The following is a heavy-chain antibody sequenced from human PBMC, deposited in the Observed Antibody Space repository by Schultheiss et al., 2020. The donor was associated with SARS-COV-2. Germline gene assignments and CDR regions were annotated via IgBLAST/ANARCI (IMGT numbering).Heavy chain of an antibody. CDR2: IDWDDDK. V-gene: IGHV2-70*11. D-gene: IGHD3-16*02. CDR3: ARSRYYDYVWGSYPKPYYYYGMDV. J-gene: IGHJ6*02. Sequence: SGPTLVKPTETLTLTCTVSGFSLSTSGMCVSWIRQPPGKALEWLARIDWDDDKYYSTSLKTRLTISKDTSKNQVVLTMTNMDPVDTATYYCARSRYYDYVWGSYPKPYYYYGMDVWGQGTTVTVSS. CDR1: GFSLSTSGMC.